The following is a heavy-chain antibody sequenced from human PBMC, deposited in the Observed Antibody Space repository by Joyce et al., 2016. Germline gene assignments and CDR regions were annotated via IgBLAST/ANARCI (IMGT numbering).Heavy chain of an antibody. D-gene: IGHD4-17*01. Sequence: QVQLVQSGAEMKKPGASVKVSCKTSGYTFTSYDLHWVRQATGQGLEWMGRLSPYNYKTAFAQKFQGRVTLTRNTSTTTVYMELSDLRSEDTAIYFCARENDFGDHAADYWGQGTLVTVSP. CDR3: ARENDFGDHAADY. CDR2: LSPYNYKT. J-gene: IGHJ4*02. CDR1: GYTFTSYD. V-gene: IGHV1-8*01.